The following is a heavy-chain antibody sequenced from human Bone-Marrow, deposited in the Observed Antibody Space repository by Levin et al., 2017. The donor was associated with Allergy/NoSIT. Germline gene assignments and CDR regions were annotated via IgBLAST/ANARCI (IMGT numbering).Heavy chain of an antibody. CDR2: IHYSGST. J-gene: IGHJ6*02. CDR3: AKVNCIRANCPTKHAMDV. V-gene: IGHV4-31*03. Sequence: LRLSCTVSGASITSGDYYWTWIRQHPMKGLESIGYIHYSGSTFYNPSLKGRLIISVDTSKSQISLELTSVTAADAAVYFCAKVNCIRANCPTKHAMDVWGQGTTVTVSS. D-gene: IGHD2-2*01. CDR1: GASITSGDYY.